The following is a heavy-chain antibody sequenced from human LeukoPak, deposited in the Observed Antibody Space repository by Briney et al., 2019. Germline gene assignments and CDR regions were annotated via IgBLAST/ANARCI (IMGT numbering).Heavy chain of an antibody. D-gene: IGHD6-19*01. V-gene: IGHV3-48*01. Sequence: GGSLRLSCAASGFSFSSYSMNWVRQAPGKGLEWVSYISHTGSTMSYADSVKGRFTISRDNSKNTLYLQMNSLRAEDTAVYYCASSWRKYSSGWSFDYWGQGTLVTVSS. CDR2: ISHTGSTM. CDR3: ASSWRKYSSGWSFDY. J-gene: IGHJ4*02. CDR1: GFSFSSYS.